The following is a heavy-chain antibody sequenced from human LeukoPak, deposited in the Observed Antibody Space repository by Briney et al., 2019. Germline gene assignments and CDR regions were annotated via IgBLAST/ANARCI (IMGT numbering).Heavy chain of an antibody. CDR3: ARDPGGSYYPAPFDY. J-gene: IGHJ4*02. CDR2: IYTSGST. V-gene: IGHV4-61*02. Sequence: SQTPSLTCTVSGGSISSGSYDWSWIRQPAGKGLEWIGRIYTSGSTNYNPSLKSRVTISVDTSNNQFSLKLSSVTAADTAVYYCARDPGGSYYPAPFDYWGQGTLVTVSS. D-gene: IGHD1-26*01. CDR1: GGSISSGSYD.